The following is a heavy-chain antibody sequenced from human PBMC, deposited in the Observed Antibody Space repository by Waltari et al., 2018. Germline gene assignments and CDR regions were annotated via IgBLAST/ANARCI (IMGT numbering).Heavy chain of an antibody. CDR3: AKRAGGYGISNYYYYGMDV. CDR2: IYYSGST. CDR1: GGSISSGGYY. D-gene: IGHD1-26*01. V-gene: IGHV4-31*03. J-gene: IGHJ6*02. Sequence: QVQLQESGPGLVKPSQTLSLTCTVSGGSISSGGYYWSWIRQHPGKGLEWIGYIYYSGSTYYNPSLKSRVTISVDTSKNQFSLKLSSVTAEDTAVYYCAKRAGGYGISNYYYYGMDVWGQGTTVTVSS.